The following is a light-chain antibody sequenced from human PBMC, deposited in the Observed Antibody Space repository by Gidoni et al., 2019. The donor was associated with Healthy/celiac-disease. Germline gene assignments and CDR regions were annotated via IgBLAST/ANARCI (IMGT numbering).Light chain of an antibody. V-gene: IGKV3-15*01. Sequence: EIVMTQSPATLSVSPGERATLSCRASQSVSSNLAWYQQKPGQAPRLLIYGASTRATGIPARVSGSWSGTEFTLTISSLQSEDFAVYYCQQYNNWPETFGQGTKVEIK. CDR1: QSVSSN. CDR3: QQYNNWPET. J-gene: IGKJ1*01. CDR2: GAS.